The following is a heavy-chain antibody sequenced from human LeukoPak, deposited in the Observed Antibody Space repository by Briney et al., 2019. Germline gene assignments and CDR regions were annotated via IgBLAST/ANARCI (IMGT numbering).Heavy chain of an antibody. J-gene: IGHJ4*02. CDR2: ISSSSSHI. Sequence: GGSLRLSCAASGFTFSDYWMHWVRQAPGKGLEWVSSISSSSSHIYFADSVKGRFTISRDNAKKSMYLQMSSLRAEDTAVYYCARDGSLLSGSYYLDFWGQGTLATVSS. CDR1: GFTFSDYW. V-gene: IGHV3-21*01. CDR3: ARDGSLLSGSYYLDF. D-gene: IGHD1-26*01.